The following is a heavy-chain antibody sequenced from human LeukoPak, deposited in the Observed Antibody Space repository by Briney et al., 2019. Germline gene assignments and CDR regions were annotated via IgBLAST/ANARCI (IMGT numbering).Heavy chain of an antibody. CDR3: ARGTNYSGGYNL. CDR1: GGSISSSSYY. V-gene: IGHV4-39*01. D-gene: IGHD5-24*01. CDR2: IYYSGST. Sequence: SETLSLTCTVSGGSISSSSYYWGWIRQPPGKGLEGIESIYYSGSTYYNPSIKSRVTRSVNTAKNQYSLKLSSVTAADTAVYYCARGTNYSGGYNLWGQETLVTVSS. J-gene: IGHJ4*02.